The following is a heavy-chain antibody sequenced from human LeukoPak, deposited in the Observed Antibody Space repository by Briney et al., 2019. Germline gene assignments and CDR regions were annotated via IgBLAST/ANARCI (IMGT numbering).Heavy chain of an antibody. CDR1: GFTFSSYS. J-gene: IGHJ4*02. CDR3: ARVSRISYSDYPFDY. D-gene: IGHD4-11*01. V-gene: IGHV3-21*01. CDR2: ISSSSSYI. Sequence: PGGSLRLSCAASGFTFSSYSMNWVRQAPGKGLEWVSSISSSSSYIYYADSVKGRFTISRDNAKNSLYLQMNSLRAEDTAVYYCARVSRISYSDYPFDYWGQGTLVTVSS.